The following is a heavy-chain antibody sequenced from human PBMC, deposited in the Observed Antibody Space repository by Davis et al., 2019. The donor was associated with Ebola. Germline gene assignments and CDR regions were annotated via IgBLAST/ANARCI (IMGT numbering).Heavy chain of an antibody. CDR2: IYPVDSDT. J-gene: IGHJ3*02. V-gene: IGHV5-51*01. Sequence: VESLKISCKASGYSFTSYWIGWVRQMPGKGLEWMGIIYPVDSDTRYSPSFQGQVTISADKSIKTAYLQWNSLKASDTAIYYCARRLALRNDAYDMWGKGKMVTVSS. CDR3: ARRLALRNDAYDM. CDR1: GYSFTSYW. D-gene: IGHD2-21*01.